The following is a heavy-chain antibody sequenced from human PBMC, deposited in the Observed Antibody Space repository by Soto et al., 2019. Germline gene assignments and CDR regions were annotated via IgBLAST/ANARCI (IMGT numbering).Heavy chain of an antibody. Sequence: GGSLRLSCAASGFTFSSYWTSWVRQAPGKGLEWVANIKQDGSEKYYVDSVKGRFTISRDNAKNSLYLQMNSLRAEDTAVYYCARDSVCSNWGQGTLVTVSS. CDR2: IKQDGSEK. D-gene: IGHD2-8*01. CDR1: GFTFSSYW. CDR3: ARDSVCSN. J-gene: IGHJ4*02. V-gene: IGHV3-7*03.